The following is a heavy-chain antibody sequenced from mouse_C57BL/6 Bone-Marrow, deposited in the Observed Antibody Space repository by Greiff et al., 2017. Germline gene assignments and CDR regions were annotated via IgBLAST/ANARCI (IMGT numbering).Heavy chain of an antibody. CDR2: INPNNGGT. J-gene: IGHJ2*01. Sequence: EVQLQQSGPELVKPGASVKMSCKASGYTFTDYNMHWVKQSHGKSLEWIGYINPNNGGTSYNQKFKGKATLTVNKSSSTAYMELRSLTSEESAVYDCARLITTGVATVDYWGQGTTLTVSS. CDR3: ARLITTGVATVDY. D-gene: IGHD1-1*01. CDR1: GYTFTDYN. V-gene: IGHV1-22*01.